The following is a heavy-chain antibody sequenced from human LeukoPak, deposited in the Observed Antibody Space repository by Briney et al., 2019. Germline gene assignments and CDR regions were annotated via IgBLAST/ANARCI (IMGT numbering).Heavy chain of an antibody. CDR1: GFTFSSYW. CDR3: ARDQTYCGGDCYGY. Sequence: PGGSLRLSCAASGFTFSSYWMSWVRQAPGKGLEWVANIKQDGSEKYYVDSVKGRFTISRDNAKNSLYLQVNSLRAEDTAVYYCARDQTYCGGDCYGYWGQGTLVTVSS. J-gene: IGHJ4*02. CDR2: IKQDGSEK. V-gene: IGHV3-7*01. D-gene: IGHD2-21*01.